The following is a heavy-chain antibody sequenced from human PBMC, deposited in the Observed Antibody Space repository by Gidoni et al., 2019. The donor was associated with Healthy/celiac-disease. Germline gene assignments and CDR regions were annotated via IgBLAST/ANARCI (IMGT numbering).Heavy chain of an antibody. V-gene: IGHV3-30*18. Sequence: QVQLVESGGGVVQPGRSLRLSCAASGFPFSRSGMHWVRQAPGKGLEWVAVISYDGINKYYADSVKGRFTISRDNSKNTLYLQMNSLRAEDTAVYYCAKAQLSSGWYSPHPAAPGYWGQGTLVTVSS. CDR2: ISYDGINK. CDR3: AKAQLSSGWYSPHPAAPGY. CDR1: GFPFSRSG. D-gene: IGHD6-19*01. J-gene: IGHJ4*02.